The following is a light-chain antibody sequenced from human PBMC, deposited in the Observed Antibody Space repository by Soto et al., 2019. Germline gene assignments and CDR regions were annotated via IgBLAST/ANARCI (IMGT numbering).Light chain of an antibody. CDR1: QSITSE. J-gene: IGKJ2*01. Sequence: EIVMTQSPATLSLSPGERAALSCRASQSITSELAWYQQKPCQPPRLLIYGASTRATGVPARFTGSESGSEFTLTISGLQSEDFAVYYCQQGHNWPLTFGQGTRLEI. CDR3: QQGHNWPLT. V-gene: IGKV3-15*01. CDR2: GAS.